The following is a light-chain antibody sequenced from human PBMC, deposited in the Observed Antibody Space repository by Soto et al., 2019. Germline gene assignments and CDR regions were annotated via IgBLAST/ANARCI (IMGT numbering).Light chain of an antibody. Sequence: DIQMTQSPSSLSASLGDRVTITCRASQGISNYLAWYQQKPGRHPKLLLFGASTLQSGVPARFSGSGSGTLFTLTINGLLPEDVATYYCQKYDRAPFTFGPGTKVDFK. CDR3: QKYDRAPFT. CDR2: GAS. V-gene: IGKV1-27*01. J-gene: IGKJ3*01. CDR1: QGISNY.